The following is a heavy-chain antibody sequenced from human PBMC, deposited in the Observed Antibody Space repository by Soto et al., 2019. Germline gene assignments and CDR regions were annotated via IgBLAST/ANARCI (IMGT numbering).Heavy chain of an antibody. J-gene: IGHJ4*02. V-gene: IGHV4-34*01. D-gene: IGHD6-13*01. CDR1: GGSFSGYY. Sequence: PSETLSLTCAVYGGSFSGYYWSWIRQPPGKGLEWIGEINHSGGTNYNPSPKSRVTISVDTSKNQFTLKLSSVTAADTAVYYCARTYSSSWSPFDYWGQGTMVTGS. CDR3: ARTYSSSWSPFDY. CDR2: INHSGGT.